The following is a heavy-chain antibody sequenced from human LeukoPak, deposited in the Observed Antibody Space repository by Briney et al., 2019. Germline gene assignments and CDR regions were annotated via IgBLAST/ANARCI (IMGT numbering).Heavy chain of an antibody. D-gene: IGHD6-19*01. CDR1: GFIFSSYE. CDR3: ARFGYSSGSDY. CDR2: ISSSGDTR. V-gene: IGHV3-48*03. Sequence: GGSLRLSCAASGFIFSSYEMNWVRQAPGKGLEWVSYISSSGDTRYHADSVRGRFTISRDNAKNSLYLQMSSLRAEDTVVYYCARFGYSSGSDYWGQGTLVTVSS. J-gene: IGHJ4*02.